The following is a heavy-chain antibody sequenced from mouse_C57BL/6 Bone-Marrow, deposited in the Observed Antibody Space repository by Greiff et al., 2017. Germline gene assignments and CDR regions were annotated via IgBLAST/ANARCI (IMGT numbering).Heavy chain of an antibody. J-gene: IGHJ2*01. CDR2: INPNNGGT. Sequence: EVQLQESGPELVKPGASVKMSCKASGYTFTDYNMHWVKQSHGKSLEWIGYINPNNGGTSYNQKFKGKATLTVNKSSSTAYMELRSLTSEDSAVYYCATYYDFRFDYWGQGTTLTVSS. CDR3: ATYYDFRFDY. CDR1: GYTFTDYN. V-gene: IGHV1-22*01. D-gene: IGHD2-4*01.